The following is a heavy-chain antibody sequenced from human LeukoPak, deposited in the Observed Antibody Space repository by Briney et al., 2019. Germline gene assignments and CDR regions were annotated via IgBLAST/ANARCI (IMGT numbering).Heavy chain of an antibody. J-gene: IGHJ5*02. CDR1: GFSFSSSYW. CDR2: IKYDGSEK. Sequence: PGGSLRLSCVASGFSFSSSYWMRWVRQAPGKGPGGLANIKYDGSEKFYADSVKGRFTISRDNAKNSLYLEMNNLRAEDTAVYFCARDHQVRSRWFDPWGQGALVTVSS. CDR3: ARDHQVRSRWFDP. V-gene: IGHV3-7*01.